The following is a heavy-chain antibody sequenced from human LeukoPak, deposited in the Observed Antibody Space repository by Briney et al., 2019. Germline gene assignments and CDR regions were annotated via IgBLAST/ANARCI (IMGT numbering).Heavy chain of an antibody. J-gene: IGHJ4*02. Sequence: ASVKVSCKASGYTFTGYYMHWVRQAPGQGLEWMGWISAYNRNTNFAQKFQDRVTMTTDTSTSTAYMELRSLTSDDTAVYYCARGDVYFDSWGQGTLVTVSS. CDR3: ARGDVYFDS. CDR2: ISAYNRNT. V-gene: IGHV1-18*04. D-gene: IGHD5-24*01. CDR1: GYTFTGYY.